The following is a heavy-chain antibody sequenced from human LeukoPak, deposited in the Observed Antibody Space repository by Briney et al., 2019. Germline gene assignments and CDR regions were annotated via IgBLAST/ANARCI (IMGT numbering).Heavy chain of an antibody. CDR2: INPNSGGT. CDR3: ARDGDRYGSGCYDY. D-gene: IGHD6-19*01. CDR1: GYTFTDCY. V-gene: IGHV1-2*02. Sequence: ASVKVSCKASGYTFTDCYMHWVRQAPGQGLEWMGWINPNSGGTNYAQKFQGRVTMTRDTSISTAYMELSRLRSDDAAIYYCARDGDRYGSGCYDYWGQGTLVTVSS. J-gene: IGHJ4*02.